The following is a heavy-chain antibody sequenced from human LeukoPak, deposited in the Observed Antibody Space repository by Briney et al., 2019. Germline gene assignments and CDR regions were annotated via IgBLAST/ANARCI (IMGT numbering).Heavy chain of an antibody. V-gene: IGHV4-61*08. CDR3: ARRYYDSSGYYYFDY. CDR1: GGSISSGGYY. Sequence: SETLSLTCTVSGGSISSGGYYWSWIRQPPGKGLEWIGYIFHSGSTNYNPSLKSRVTISVDTSKNQFSLKLSSVTASDTAVYYCARRYYDSSGYYYFDYWGQGTLVTASS. J-gene: IGHJ4*02. CDR2: IFHSGST. D-gene: IGHD3-22*01.